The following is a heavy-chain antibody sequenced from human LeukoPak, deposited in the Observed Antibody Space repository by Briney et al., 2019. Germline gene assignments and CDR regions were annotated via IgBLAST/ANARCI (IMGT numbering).Heavy chain of an antibody. CDR3: ARGVRY. CDR2: INHSGST. V-gene: IGHV4-34*01. Sequence: PSETLSLTCAVYIDSFTNYYWNWIRQPPGKGLEWIGEINHSGSTNYNPSLKSRVTISVDTSKNQFSLKLSSVTAADTAVYYCARGVRYWGQGTLVTVSS. CDR1: IDSFTNYY. J-gene: IGHJ4*02.